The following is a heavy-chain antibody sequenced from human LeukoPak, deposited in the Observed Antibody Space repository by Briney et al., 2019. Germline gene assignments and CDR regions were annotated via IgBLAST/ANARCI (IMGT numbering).Heavy chain of an antibody. J-gene: IGHJ4*02. CDR3: ARGVSARGVIITGYYFDY. D-gene: IGHD3-10*01. Sequence: SQALSLTCTVSGGSISSGGYYWSWIRQHPGKGLEWIGYIYYSGSTYYNPSLKSRVTISVDTSKNQFSLKLSSVTAADTAVYYRARGVSARGVIITGYYFDYWGQGTLVTVSS. CDR2: IYYSGST. CDR1: GGSISSGGYY. V-gene: IGHV4-31*03.